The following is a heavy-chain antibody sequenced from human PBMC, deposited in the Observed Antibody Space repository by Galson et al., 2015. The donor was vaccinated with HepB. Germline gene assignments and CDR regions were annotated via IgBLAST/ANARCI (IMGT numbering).Heavy chain of an antibody. CDR2: IISIFGTA. J-gene: IGHJ5*02. CDR3: ARQISSRVRWFDP. V-gene: IGHV1-69*06. D-gene: IGHD3-3*02. CDR1: GGTFSSYA. Sequence: SVKVSCKASGGTFSSYAISWVRQAPGQGLEWMGGIISIFGTANYAQKFQGRVTITADKSTSTAYMELSSLRSEDTAVYYCARQISSRVRWFDPWGQGTLVTVSS.